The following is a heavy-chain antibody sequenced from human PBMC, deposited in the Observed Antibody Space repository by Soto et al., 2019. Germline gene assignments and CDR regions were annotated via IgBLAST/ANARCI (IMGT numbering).Heavy chain of an antibody. V-gene: IGHV1-3*01. J-gene: IGHJ5*02. D-gene: IGHD1-26*01. CDR1: GYTFTSYA. CDR3: ARFVGATGA. CDR2: INAGNGNT. Sequence: QVQLVQSGAEVKKPGASVKVSCKASGYTFTSYAMHWVRQAPGQRLVWMGWINAGNGNTKYSQKFQVRVPITRDTPVSTAYMALCILRSDVTAVYYCARFVGATGAWGQGTLVTVSS.